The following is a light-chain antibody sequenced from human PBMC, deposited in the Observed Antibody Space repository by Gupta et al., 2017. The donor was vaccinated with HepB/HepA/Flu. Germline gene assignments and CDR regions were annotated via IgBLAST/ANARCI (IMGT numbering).Light chain of an antibody. J-gene: IGKJ1*01. V-gene: IGKV3-20*01. CDR2: SAS. Sequence: GTLSFSPGERATLSCRASQYVSSTYLAWYQQRPGQAPRLLIYSASNRATGIPDRFSGSGSGTEFTLTISRLEPEDFAVYYSHHYCSSSWTFGQRTEVEIK. CDR1: QYVSSTY. CDR3: HHYCSSSWT.